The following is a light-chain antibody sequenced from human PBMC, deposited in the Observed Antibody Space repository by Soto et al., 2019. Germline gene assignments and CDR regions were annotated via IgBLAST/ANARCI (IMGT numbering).Light chain of an antibody. V-gene: IGKV3-20*01. Sequence: EVVLTQSPGTLSLSPGERATLSCRASQSVSNNYFAWYQQKPGQAPRLLIFGSSDRATGIPDRFIGSGSGTAFTLRISRLEPEDFAVYYCQLYGSSPPYTFGQGTKLEIK. CDR3: QLYGSSPPYT. J-gene: IGKJ2*01. CDR1: QSVSNNY. CDR2: GSS.